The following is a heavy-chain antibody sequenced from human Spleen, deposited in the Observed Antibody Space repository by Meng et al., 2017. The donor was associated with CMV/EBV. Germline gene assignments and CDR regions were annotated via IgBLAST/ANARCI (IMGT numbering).Heavy chain of an antibody. D-gene: IGHD3-10*01. CDR3: ARDLVRGVYSAFDI. CDR1: GFTFSSYE. J-gene: IGHJ3*02. V-gene: IGHV3-48*03. CDR2: ISSSGSSSTI. Sequence: SLKISCAASGFTFSSYEMNWVRQAPGKGLEWISYISSSGSSSTIYYADSVKGRFTISRDNAKNSLYLQMNSLRAEDTAVYYCARDLVRGVYSAFDIWGQGTMVTVSS.